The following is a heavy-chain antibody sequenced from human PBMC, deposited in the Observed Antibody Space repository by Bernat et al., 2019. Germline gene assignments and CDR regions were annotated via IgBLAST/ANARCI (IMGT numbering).Heavy chain of an antibody. V-gene: IGHV3-30-3*01. D-gene: IGHD3-3*01. CDR1: RFTFSTYA. Sequence: QVQLVESGGGVVQPGTSLRLSCAASRFTFSTYAMHWVRQAPGKGREWVALISYDGSTKYFADAVEGRFTISRDNSKNTLYLQMNSLRAEDAAVYYCAREPSGGITIFGTLDYWGQGTLVTVSS. J-gene: IGHJ4*02. CDR3: AREPSGGITIFGTLDY. CDR2: ISYDGSTK.